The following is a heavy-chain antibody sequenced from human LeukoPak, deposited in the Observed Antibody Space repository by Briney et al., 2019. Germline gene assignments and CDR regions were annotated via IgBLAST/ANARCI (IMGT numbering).Heavy chain of an antibody. J-gene: IGHJ6*03. V-gene: IGHV3-30-3*01. CDR3: ARDRGSSWVYYYYMDV. Sequence: GGSLRLSCAASGFTFSSFALHWVRQAPGKGLEWVAVMSYDGSNKNYADSVKGRFTISRDNSKNTLYLLMNSLRGEDTAVYYCARDRGSSWVYYYYMDVWGKGTTVTVSS. CDR1: GFTFSSFA. CDR2: MSYDGSNK. D-gene: IGHD6-13*01.